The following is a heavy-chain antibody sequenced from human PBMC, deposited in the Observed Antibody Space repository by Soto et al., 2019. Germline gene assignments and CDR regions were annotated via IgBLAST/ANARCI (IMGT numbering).Heavy chain of an antibody. CDR1: GQSFSGHS. CDR2: INESGST. Sequence: QVQLQQWGAGLVKPSETLSLSCAVYGQSFSGHSWAWIRQPPGKGLEWIGAINESGSTYYNPSLKSRVTISTDTSKTQFSLKRSSVSAADTAAYFCARGSGIVALPGELEDVKYDYWGQGTLVNVSS. V-gene: IGHV4-34*01. D-gene: IGHD1-1*01. CDR3: ARGSGIVALPGELEDVKYDY. J-gene: IGHJ4*02.